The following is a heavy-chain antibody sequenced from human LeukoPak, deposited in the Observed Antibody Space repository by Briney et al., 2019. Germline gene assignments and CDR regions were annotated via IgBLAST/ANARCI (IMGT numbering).Heavy chain of an antibody. CDR2: INSDGSNT. V-gene: IGHV3-74*01. Sequence: PGGSLRLSCAASGFTFSTYWMHWVRRAPGKGLVWVSRINSDGSNTNYADSVKGRFTISRDNAKNTLYLQMNSLRAEDTAVYYCARPRGSGSGSYYDFWGRGTLVTVSS. D-gene: IGHD3-10*01. CDR3: ARPRGSGSGSYYDF. J-gene: IGHJ4*02. CDR1: GFTFSTYW.